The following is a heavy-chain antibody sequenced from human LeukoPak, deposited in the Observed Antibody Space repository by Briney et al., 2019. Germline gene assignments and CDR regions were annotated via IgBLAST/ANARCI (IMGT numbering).Heavy chain of an antibody. CDR3: ARDLLYCTSTSCYGAFDY. D-gene: IGHD2-2*01. V-gene: IGHV3-23*01. CDR1: GFTFSSSA. J-gene: IGHJ4*02. Sequence: GGSLRLSCAASGFTFSSSAMSWVRQAPGKGLEWVSAISGSGGSTYYADSVKGRFTISRDNSKNTLYLQMNSLKAEDTAVYYCARDLLYCTSTSCYGAFDYWGQGTLVTVSS. CDR2: ISGSGGST.